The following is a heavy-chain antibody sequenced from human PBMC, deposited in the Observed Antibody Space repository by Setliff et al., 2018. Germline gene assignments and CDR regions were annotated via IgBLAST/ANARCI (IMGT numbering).Heavy chain of an antibody. V-gene: IGHV1-8*02. D-gene: IGHD3-3*01. CDR2: INPNSGNT. CDR3: ARGPRHNFWSGYYLVAVNY. Sequence: ASVKVSCKASGYTFTNYDINWVRQATGQGLEWMGWINPNSGNTGYAQNFQGRVTMTRNTSISTAYMELSSLRFEDTAVYYCARGPRHNFWSGYYLVAVNYWGQGTRVTSPQ. J-gene: IGHJ4*02. CDR1: GYTFTNYD.